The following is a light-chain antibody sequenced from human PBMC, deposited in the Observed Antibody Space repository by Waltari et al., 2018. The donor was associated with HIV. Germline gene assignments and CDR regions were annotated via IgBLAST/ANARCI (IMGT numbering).Light chain of an antibody. CDR3: QQYNNWPRT. CDR1: QSVSNN. CDR2: GAS. Sequence: IVMTQSSATLFVSPGERATLSCRASQSVSNNLAWYQQKPGQAPRLLIYGASTRTTGIPARFSGSGSGTEFTLTISSLQSEDFAVYYCQQYNNWPRTFGQGTKVEIK. V-gene: IGKV3-15*01. J-gene: IGKJ1*01.